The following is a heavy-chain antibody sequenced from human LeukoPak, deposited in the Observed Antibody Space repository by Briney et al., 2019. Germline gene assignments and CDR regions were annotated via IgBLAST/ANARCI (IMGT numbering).Heavy chain of an antibody. J-gene: IGHJ4*02. CDR3: AKETGSAVGSTDFDY. Sequence: GGSLRLFCAASVFTFSSYSMHWVRQAPGKGQEWVAVMSYDEIHKYYADSVKGRFTISRDNSKNTLYLQMNSLRAEDTAVYYCAKETGSAVGSTDFDYWGQGTLVTVSS. V-gene: IGHV3-30-3*01. CDR1: VFTFSSYS. D-gene: IGHD4-17*01. CDR2: MSYDEIHK.